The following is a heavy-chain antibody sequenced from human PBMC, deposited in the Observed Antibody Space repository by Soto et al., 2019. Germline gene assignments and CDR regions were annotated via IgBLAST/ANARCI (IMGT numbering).Heavy chain of an antibody. V-gene: IGHV1-69*06. Sequence: SVKVSCKASGGTFSSYAISWVRQAPGQGLEWMGGIIPIFGTANYAQKFQGRVTITADKSTSTAYMELSSLRSEDTAVYYCARTPYVLRFLEWFLDYWGQGTLVT. CDR1: GGTFSSYA. J-gene: IGHJ4*02. CDR2: IIPIFGTA. CDR3: ARTPYVLRFLEWFLDY. D-gene: IGHD3-3*01.